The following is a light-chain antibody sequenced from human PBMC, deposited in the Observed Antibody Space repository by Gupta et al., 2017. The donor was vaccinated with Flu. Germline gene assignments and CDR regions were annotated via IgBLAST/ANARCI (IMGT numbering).Light chain of an antibody. CDR2: GNS. CDR1: ISNIGAGYD. V-gene: IGLV1-40*01. Sequence: QSVLTQPPSLSGAPGQRVTVSFAGSISNIGAGYDVHWYQQLPGTAPKPPIYGNSNRPSGVPDRFSGSKSGTSASLAITGLQAEDEADYYCQSYDSSLSGSVFGGGTKLTVL. J-gene: IGLJ3*02. CDR3: QSYDSSLSGSV.